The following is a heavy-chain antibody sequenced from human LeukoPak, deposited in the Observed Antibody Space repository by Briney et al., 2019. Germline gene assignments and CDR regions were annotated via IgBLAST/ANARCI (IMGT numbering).Heavy chain of an antibody. Sequence: GGSLRLSCAASGFTFSSYSMNWVRQAPGKGLEWVSSISSSSSYIYYADSVKGRFTISRDNAKNSLYLQLNSLRAEDTAVYYCAGGTGWLIDYWGQGTLVTVSS. CDR1: GFTFSSYS. CDR2: ISSSSSYI. D-gene: IGHD6-19*01. CDR3: AGGTGWLIDY. V-gene: IGHV3-21*01. J-gene: IGHJ4*02.